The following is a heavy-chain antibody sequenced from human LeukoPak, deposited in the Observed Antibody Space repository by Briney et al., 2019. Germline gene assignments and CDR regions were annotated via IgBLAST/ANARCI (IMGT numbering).Heavy chain of an antibody. D-gene: IGHD3-22*01. CDR2: ISGSGGST. Sequence: GGSLRLSCAASGFTVSNSYMSWVRQAPGKGLEWVSAISGSGGSTYYADSVKGRFTISRDNSKNTLYLQMNSLRAEDTAVYYCAKVVPYYHDSSGYWPHDAFDIWGQGTMVTVSS. J-gene: IGHJ3*02. CDR1: GFTVSNSY. V-gene: IGHV3-23*01. CDR3: AKVVPYYHDSSGYWPHDAFDI.